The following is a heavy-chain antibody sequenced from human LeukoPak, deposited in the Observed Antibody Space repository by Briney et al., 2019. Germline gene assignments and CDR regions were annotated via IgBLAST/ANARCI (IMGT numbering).Heavy chain of an antibody. CDR3: ARVYYDFWSGYYSYYFDY. CDR1: GGSISSYY. V-gene: IGHV4-59*01. J-gene: IGHJ4*02. Sequence: ASGTLSLTCTVSGGSISSYYWSWIRQPPGKGLEWIGYIYYSGSTNYNPSLKSRVTISVDTSKNQFSLKLSSVTAADTAVYYCARVYYDFWSGYYSYYFDYWGQGTLVTVSS. CDR2: IYYSGST. D-gene: IGHD3-3*01.